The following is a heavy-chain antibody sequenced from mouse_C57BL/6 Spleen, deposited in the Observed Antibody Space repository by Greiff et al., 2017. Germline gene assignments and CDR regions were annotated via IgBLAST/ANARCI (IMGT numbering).Heavy chain of an antibody. D-gene: IGHD1-1*01. Sequence: EVQVVESGGGLVKPGGSLKLSCAASGFTFSDYGMHWVRQAPEKGLEWVAYISSGSSTIYYADTVKGRFTISRDNAKNTLFLQRSRLRSEDSAMYYCARDYGSSGAYWGQGTLVTVSA. CDR1: GFTFSDYG. CDR2: ISSGSSTI. V-gene: IGHV5-17*01. CDR3: ARDYGSSGAY. J-gene: IGHJ3*01.